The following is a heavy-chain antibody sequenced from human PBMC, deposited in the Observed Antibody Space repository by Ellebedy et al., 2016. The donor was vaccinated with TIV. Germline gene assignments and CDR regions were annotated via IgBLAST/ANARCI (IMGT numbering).Heavy chain of an antibody. V-gene: IGHV1-2*02. D-gene: IGHD3-10*01. J-gene: IGHJ5*02. CDR3: ARLLWYGELGAWFDP. CDR2: INPNSGGT. CDR1: GYTFTGYY. Sequence: AASVKVSCKASGYTFTGYYMHWVRQARGQGLEWMGWINPNSGGTNYAQRFQGRVTMTRDMSINTAYMEPSRLRSDDTAVYFCARLLWYGELGAWFDPWGQGTLVTVSS.